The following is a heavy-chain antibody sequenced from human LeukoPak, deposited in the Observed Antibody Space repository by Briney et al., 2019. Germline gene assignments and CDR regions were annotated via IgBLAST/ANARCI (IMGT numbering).Heavy chain of an antibody. J-gene: IGHJ4*02. CDR2: ISWNSGSI. Sequence: PGRSLRLSCAASGFTFDDYAMHWVRQAPGKGLEWVSGISWNSGSIGYADSVKGRFTISRDNAKNSLYLQMYSLRAEDTALYYCAKEVYYYDSSGTQAYFDYWGQGTLVTVSS. CDR3: AKEVYYYDSSGTQAYFDY. CDR1: GFTFDDYA. D-gene: IGHD3-22*01. V-gene: IGHV3-9*01.